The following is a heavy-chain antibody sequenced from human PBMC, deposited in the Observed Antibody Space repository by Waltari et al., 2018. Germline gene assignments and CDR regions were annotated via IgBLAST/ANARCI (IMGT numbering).Heavy chain of an antibody. CDR3: ASVDTFVRLYYYGMDV. CDR2: ISGSGINT. V-gene: IGHV3-23*01. J-gene: IGHJ6*02. D-gene: IGHD5-18*01. Sequence: EVQLLESVGGLLPPGGSLRLSCAASGFTFINYALTGVRPAPGKGLECVSVISGSGINTYYADAVKGRFIISRDNLKNTLYLQMNSLRAEDTAVYYCASVDTFVRLYYYGMDVWGQGTTVTISS. CDR1: GFTFINYA.